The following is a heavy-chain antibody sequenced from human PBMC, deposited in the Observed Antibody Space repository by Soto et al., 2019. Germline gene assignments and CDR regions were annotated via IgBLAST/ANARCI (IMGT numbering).Heavy chain of an antibody. D-gene: IGHD6-19*01. CDR2: SNHSGST. CDR3: ARAILYSSGWSYYFDY. V-gene: IGHV4-34*01. CDR1: GGSFSGYY. Sequence: QVQLQQWGAGLLKPSETLSLTCAVYGGSFSGYYWSWIRQPPGKGLEWIGESNHSGSTNYNPSLKSRVTISVDTSKNQFSLKLSSVTAADTAVYYCARAILYSSGWSYYFDYWGQGTLVTVSS. J-gene: IGHJ4*02.